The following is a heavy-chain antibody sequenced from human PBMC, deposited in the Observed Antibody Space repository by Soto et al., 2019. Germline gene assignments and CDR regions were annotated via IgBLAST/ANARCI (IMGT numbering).Heavy chain of an antibody. CDR1: GYSFTAYY. CDR3: ARASDLRHCSSDRCYRDNGFDP. D-gene: IGHD2-15*01. Sequence: ASVKVSFKASGYSFTAYYIRWVRQAPGQGLEWMGWINPNSGATKYEQKIRGRVTMTRDTSSNTAYMEMSRLRSDDTAVYYSARASDLRHCSSDRCYRDNGFDPGGQGTLVTVSS. CDR2: INPNSGAT. V-gene: IGHV1-2*02. J-gene: IGHJ5*01.